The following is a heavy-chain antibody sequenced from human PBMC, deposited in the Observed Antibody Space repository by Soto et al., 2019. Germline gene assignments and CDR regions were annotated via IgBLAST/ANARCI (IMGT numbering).Heavy chain of an antibody. CDR2: INPNSGGT. V-gene: IGHV1-2*02. CDR3: TIGSPENVSPHLGECRYLHY. D-gene: IGHD3-10*01. Sequence: QGLEWMGWINPNSGGTNYAVNFQGRVTMTRDTSINTGYMEMSSLRSDDTAVYFCTIGSPENVSPHLGECRYLHYWGHGPLVT. J-gene: IGHJ4*01.